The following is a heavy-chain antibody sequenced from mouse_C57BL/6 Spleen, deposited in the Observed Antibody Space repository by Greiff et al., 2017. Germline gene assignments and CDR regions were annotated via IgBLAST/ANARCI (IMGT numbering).Heavy chain of an antibody. D-gene: IGHD6-1*01. Sequence: EVQLQESGAGLVKPGASVKLSCAASGFTFSSYAMSWVRQSPEKRLEWVAYISSGGDYIYYADTVKGRVTISRDNSRNTLYLQMSSLKSEDTAMYYCTRNGDDCSAGFAYWGQGTLVTVSA. CDR1: GFTFSSYA. CDR3: TRNGDDCSAGFAY. CDR2: ISSGGDYI. J-gene: IGHJ3*01. V-gene: IGHV5-9-1*02.